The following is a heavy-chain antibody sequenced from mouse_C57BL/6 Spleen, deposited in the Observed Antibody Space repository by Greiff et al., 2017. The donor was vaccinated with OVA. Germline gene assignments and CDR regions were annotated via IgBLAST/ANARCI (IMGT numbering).Heavy chain of an antibody. CDR3: TYYDYGGFAY. D-gene: IGHD2-4*01. V-gene: IGHV6-3*01. CDR2: IRLKSDNYAT. J-gene: IGHJ3*01. Sequence: EVMLVESGGGLVQPGGSMKLSCVASGFTFSNYWMNWVRQSPEKGLEWVAQIRLKSDNYATHYAESVKGRFTISRDDSKSSVYLQMNNLRAEDTGIYYCTYYDYGGFAYWGQGTLVTVSA. CDR1: GFTFSNYW.